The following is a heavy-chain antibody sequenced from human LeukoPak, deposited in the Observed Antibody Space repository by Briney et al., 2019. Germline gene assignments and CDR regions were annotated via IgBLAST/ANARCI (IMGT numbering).Heavy chain of an antibody. CDR1: GFTFSIYA. CDR3: ARHSRGRWYVFDY. J-gene: IGHJ4*02. Sequence: GGSLRLSCSASGFTFSIYAMHWVRQAPGKGLEYLSGINNNGGTTNYADSVRGRFTISRDNFKNTLYLQMNSLRAEDTAVYYCARHSRGRWYVFDYWGQGTLVTVSS. D-gene: IGHD6-13*01. V-gene: IGHV3-64*04. CDR2: INNNGGTT.